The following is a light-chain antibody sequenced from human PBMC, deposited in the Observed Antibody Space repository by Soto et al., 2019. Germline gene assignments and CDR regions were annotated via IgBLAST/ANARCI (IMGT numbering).Light chain of an antibody. CDR3: QQYYSYPPT. J-gene: IGKJ1*01. V-gene: IGKV1-8*01. Sequence: IRLTQSAASLSASLGDRVTIPCQASQVITNYLNWYQQKPGKAPKLLIYAASTLQSGVPSRFSGSGSGTDFTLTISCLQSEDFATYYCQQYYSYPPTFGQGTKVDIK. CDR2: AAS. CDR1: QVITNY.